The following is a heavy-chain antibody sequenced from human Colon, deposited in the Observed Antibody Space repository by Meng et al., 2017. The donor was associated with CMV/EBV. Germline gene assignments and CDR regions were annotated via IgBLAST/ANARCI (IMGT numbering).Heavy chain of an antibody. Sequence: GGSLRLSCKGSGYSFTSYWIGWVRQMPGEGLEWMGIIYPGDSDTRYSPSFQGQVTISADKSISTAYLQWSSLKASDTAMYYCARRGPLDVDYWGQGTLVTVSS. D-gene: IGHD3-16*01. CDR1: GYSFTSYW. V-gene: IGHV5-51*01. CDR3: ARRGPLDVDY. CDR2: IYPGDSDT. J-gene: IGHJ4*02.